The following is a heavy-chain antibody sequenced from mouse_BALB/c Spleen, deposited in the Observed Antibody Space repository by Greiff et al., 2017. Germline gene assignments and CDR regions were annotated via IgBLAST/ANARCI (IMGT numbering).Heavy chain of an antibody. V-gene: IGHV5-17*02. CDR1: GFTFSSFG. CDR2: ISSGSSTI. CDR3: ARTATEAMDY. J-gene: IGHJ4*01. Sequence: EVMLVESGGGLVQPGGSRKLSCAASGFTFSSFGMHWVRQAPEKGLEWVAYISSGSSTIYYADTVKGRFTISRDNPKNTLFLQMTSLRSEDTAMYYCARTATEAMDYWGQGTSVTVSS. D-gene: IGHD1-2*01.